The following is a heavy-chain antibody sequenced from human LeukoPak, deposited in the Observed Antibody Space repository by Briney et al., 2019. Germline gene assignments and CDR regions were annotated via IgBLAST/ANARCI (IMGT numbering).Heavy chain of an antibody. CDR2: FIYSGHI. CDR3: APGVFDWLTREEYYFDY. CDR1: GGSISSYH. Sequence: SETLSLTCTVSGGSISSYHWSWIRQPPGKGLEWIGYFIYSGHINYNPSLKSRVTISLDTSKNQFSLKLSSVTAADTAVYYCAPGVFDWLTREEYYFDYWGQGTLVTVSS. D-gene: IGHD3-9*01. J-gene: IGHJ4*02. V-gene: IGHV4-59*08.